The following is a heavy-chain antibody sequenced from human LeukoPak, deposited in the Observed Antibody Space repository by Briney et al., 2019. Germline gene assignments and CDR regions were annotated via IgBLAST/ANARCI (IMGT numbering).Heavy chain of an antibody. D-gene: IGHD3-10*01. Sequence: GESLKISCKGSGYSFTSKWIGWVRQMPGKGLEWMGIIYPGDSDTRYSPSFQGQVTISADKSISTAYLQWSSLKASDTAMYCCARQSLSYYYGSGSYRHYYYYYMDVWGKGTTVTVSS. CDR3: ARQSLSYYYGSGSYRHYYYYYMDV. J-gene: IGHJ6*03. V-gene: IGHV5-51*01. CDR1: GYSFTSKW. CDR2: IYPGDSDT.